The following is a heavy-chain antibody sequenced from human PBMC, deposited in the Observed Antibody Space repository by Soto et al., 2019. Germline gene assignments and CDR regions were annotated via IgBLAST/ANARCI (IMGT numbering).Heavy chain of an antibody. CDR3: ARRRIGWYFDL. CDR2: IWYDGSNK. Sequence: QVQLVESGGGVVQPGRSLRLSCAASGFTFSSYGMHWVRQAPGKGLEWVAVIWYDGSNKYYADSVKGRSTISRDNSKNTLYLQMNSLRAEDTAVYYCARRRIGWYFDLWGRGTLVTVSS. CDR1: GFTFSSYG. J-gene: IGHJ2*01. V-gene: IGHV3-33*01.